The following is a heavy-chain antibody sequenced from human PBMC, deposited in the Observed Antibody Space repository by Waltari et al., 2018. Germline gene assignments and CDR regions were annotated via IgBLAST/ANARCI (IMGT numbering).Heavy chain of an antibody. V-gene: IGHV3-74*01. Sequence: EVQLVESGGGLVQPGGSLRLSCAASGFTFSSYWMHWVRQVPGKGLVWVSRIDSDGSATRYADSVKGRFTISRDNAKNMLYLQMDSLRVEDTAVYYCARIPFTGHISGWYDQWGQGTLVTVSS. D-gene: IGHD6-19*01. J-gene: IGHJ5*02. CDR1: GFTFSSYW. CDR2: IDSDGSAT. CDR3: ARIPFTGHISGWYDQ.